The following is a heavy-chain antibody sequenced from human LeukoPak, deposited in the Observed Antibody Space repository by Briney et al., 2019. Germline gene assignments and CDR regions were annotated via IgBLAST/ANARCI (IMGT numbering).Heavy chain of an antibody. Sequence: PSETLSLTCTVSGGSISSGSYYWSWIRQPAGKGLEWIGRIYTSGSTNYNPSLKSRVTISVDTSKNQFSLKLTSVTAADTAVYYCARETSQKGAHYMDVWGKGTTVTISS. CDR1: GGSISSGSYY. CDR2: IYTSGST. CDR3: ARETSQKGAHYMDV. V-gene: IGHV4-61*02. J-gene: IGHJ6*03. D-gene: IGHD3-16*01.